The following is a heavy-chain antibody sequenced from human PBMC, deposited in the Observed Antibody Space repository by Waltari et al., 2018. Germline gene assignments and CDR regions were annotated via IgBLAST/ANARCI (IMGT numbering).Heavy chain of an antibody. CDR1: GGSISSRSYY. V-gene: IGHV4-39*01. J-gene: IGHJ6*02. CDR2: IYYSGST. CDR3: ARRLDYDYYYGMDV. Sequence: QLQLQESGPGLVKPSETLSLTCTVSGGSISSRSYYWGWIRQPPGKGLAWIGSIYYSGSTYYNPSLKSRVTISVETSKNQFSLKLSSVTAADTAVYYCARRLDYDYYYGMDVWGQGTTVTVSS.